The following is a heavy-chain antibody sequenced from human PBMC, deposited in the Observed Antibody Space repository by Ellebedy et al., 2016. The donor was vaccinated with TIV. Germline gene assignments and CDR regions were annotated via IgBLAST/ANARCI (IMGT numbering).Heavy chain of an antibody. J-gene: IGHJ6*02. Sequence: PGGSLRLSCAASGFTFSSYSMDWVRQAPGKGLEWVSHISSGSRTIYYADSVKGRFTISRDNAKNSLYLQMNSLRAEDTAVYHCASSTIFGVLSRPYYYAMDVWGQGTTVTVSS. CDR3: ASSTIFGVLSRPYYYAMDV. CDR2: ISSGSRTI. V-gene: IGHV3-48*01. D-gene: IGHD3-3*01. CDR1: GFTFSSYS.